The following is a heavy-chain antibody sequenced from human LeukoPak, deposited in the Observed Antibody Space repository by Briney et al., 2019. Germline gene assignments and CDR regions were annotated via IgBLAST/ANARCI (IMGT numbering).Heavy chain of an antibody. CDR1: GGSISSHY. D-gene: IGHD3-10*01. CDR3: ARGYMDV. J-gene: IGHJ6*03. CDR2: IYYSGST. V-gene: IGHV4-59*11. Sequence: SETLSLTCTASGGSISSHYWSWIRQPPGKGLEWIGYIYYSGSTNYNPSLKSRVTISVDTSKNQFSLKLSSVTAADTAVYYCARGYMDVWGKGTTVTVSS.